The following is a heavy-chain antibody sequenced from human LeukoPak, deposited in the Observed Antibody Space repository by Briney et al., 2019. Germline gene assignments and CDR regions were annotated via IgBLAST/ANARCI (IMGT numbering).Heavy chain of an antibody. CDR3: AREARHCSSGYPCYYFDY. Sequence: ASVTVSCKASGYTFTSYYMHWVRQAPGQGLEWMGIINPSGGSTSYAQKFQGRVTMTRDTSTSTVYMDLSSLRSEDTAVYYCAREARHCSSGYPCYYFDYWGQGTLVTVSS. CDR1: GYTFTSYY. J-gene: IGHJ4*02. D-gene: IGHD3-22*01. V-gene: IGHV1-46*01. CDR2: INPSGGST.